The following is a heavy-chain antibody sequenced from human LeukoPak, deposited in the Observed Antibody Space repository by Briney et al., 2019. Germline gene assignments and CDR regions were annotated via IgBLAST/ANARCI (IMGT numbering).Heavy chain of an antibody. CDR2: INSDGSST. CDR1: GFTFSSYW. D-gene: IGHD1-26*01. CDR3: ARAGGSFSFDS. J-gene: IGHJ4*02. Sequence: PGGSLRLSCSASGFTFSSYWMHWVRQAPGKGLVWVSRINSDGSSTSYADSVKGRFTISRDNAKNTLYLQMNSLRAEDTAVYYCARAGGSFSFDSWGQGTLVTVSS. V-gene: IGHV3-74*01.